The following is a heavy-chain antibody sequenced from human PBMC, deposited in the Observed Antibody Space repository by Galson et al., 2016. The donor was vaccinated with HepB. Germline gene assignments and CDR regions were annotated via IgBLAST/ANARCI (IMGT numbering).Heavy chain of an antibody. V-gene: IGHV1-18*01. CDR3: SRPSDWRWEVPTDEPSDI. Sequence: SVKVSCKASCYTFTSYGISWVRQAPGQGLEWMGWISAYNGNTNYAQKHQGSVTMTTYTSTSTAYMELRSLRSDATAVYYCSRPSDWRWEVPTDEPSDIWGQGTMVIVSS. J-gene: IGHJ3*02. CDR2: ISAYNGNT. D-gene: IGHD2-8*02. CDR1: CYTFTSYG.